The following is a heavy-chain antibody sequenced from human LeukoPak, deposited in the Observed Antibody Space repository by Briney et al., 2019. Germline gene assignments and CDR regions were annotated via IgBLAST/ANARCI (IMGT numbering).Heavy chain of an antibody. D-gene: IGHD4-17*01. V-gene: IGHV3-74*01. CDR2: INSDGRST. J-gene: IGHJ4*02. Sequence: GGSLRLSCAASGFTFSSYWMHWVRQAPGKGLVWVSRINSDGRSTSYADSVKGRFTISRDNAKNTLYLQMNSLRAEDTAVYYCARTSRDHYGDYVPFDYSGQGTLVTVSS. CDR1: GFTFSSYW. CDR3: ARTSRDHYGDYVPFDY.